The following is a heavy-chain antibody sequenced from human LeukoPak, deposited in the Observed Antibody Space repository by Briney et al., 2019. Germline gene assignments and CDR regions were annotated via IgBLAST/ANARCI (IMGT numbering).Heavy chain of an antibody. CDR3: ASTDYYDSSGYHLRY. CDR2: INPSGGST. J-gene: IGHJ4*02. D-gene: IGHD3-22*01. V-gene: IGHV1-46*01. Sequence: ASVKVSCKASGYTFTSYYVHWVRQAPGQGLEWMGIINPSGGSTSYAQKFQGRVTMTRDTSTSTVYMELSGLRSEDTAVYYCASTDYYDSSGYHLRYWGQGTLVTVSS. CDR1: GYTFTSYY.